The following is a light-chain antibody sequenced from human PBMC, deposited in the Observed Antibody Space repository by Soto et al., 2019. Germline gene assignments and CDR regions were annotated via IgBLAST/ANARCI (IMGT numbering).Light chain of an antibody. CDR2: ENN. J-gene: IGLJ1*01. CDR3: QSYDSGLSGDV. Sequence: QSVLTQPPSVSAAPGQRVTISCTGSSSNIGAGYEAHWYQQVPGTAPKLLIYENNNRPSGVPDRFSGSKSGTSASLAITGLQADDEAEYYCQSYDSGLSGDVFGTGTKVTVL. CDR1: SSNIGAGYE. V-gene: IGLV1-40*01.